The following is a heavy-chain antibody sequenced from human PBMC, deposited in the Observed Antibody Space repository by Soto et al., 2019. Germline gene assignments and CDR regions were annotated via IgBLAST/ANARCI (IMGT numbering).Heavy chain of an antibody. CDR1: GGSISSYY. CDR2: IYYSGST. J-gene: IGHJ4*02. Sequence: SETLPHTCAVSGGSISSYYWIWIRQPPGKGLEWIGYIYYSGSTNYNPSLKSRVTISVDTSKNQFSLKLSSVTAADTAVYYCARTLYSYGPRFDYWGQGTLVTVSS. D-gene: IGHD5-18*01. V-gene: IGHV4-59*01. CDR3: ARTLYSYGPRFDY.